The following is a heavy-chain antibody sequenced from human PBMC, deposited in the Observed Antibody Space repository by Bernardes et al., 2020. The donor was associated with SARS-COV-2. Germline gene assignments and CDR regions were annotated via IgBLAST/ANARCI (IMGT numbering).Heavy chain of an antibody. CDR1: GFTFRTYW. V-gene: IGHV3-74*01. CDR2: LNEDGSIT. Sequence: GGYLRLSCVVSGFTFRTYWMHWVRQAPGKGLEWVSRLNEDGSITPYADSVKGRFTISRDNAKNTLYLQMHSLRVEDTATYYCVRYLAGGSGSWGQGTRGTVS. D-gene: IGHD2-15*01. J-gene: IGHJ4*02. CDR3: VRYLAGGSGS.